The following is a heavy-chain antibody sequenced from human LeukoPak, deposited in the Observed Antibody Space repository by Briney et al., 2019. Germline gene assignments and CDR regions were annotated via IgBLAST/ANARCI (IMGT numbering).Heavy chain of an antibody. V-gene: IGHV1-2*06. CDR3: ARGRRKPDYYDSSDRHDAFDI. D-gene: IGHD3-22*01. Sequence: ASVKVSCKASGYTFTGYYMNRVRQAPGQGLECMGRINPNSGGTNYAQKFQGRVTMTRDTSISTAYMELSRLRSDDTAVYYCARGRRKPDYYDSSDRHDAFDIWGQGTMVTVSS. J-gene: IGHJ3*02. CDR2: INPNSGGT. CDR1: GYTFTGYY.